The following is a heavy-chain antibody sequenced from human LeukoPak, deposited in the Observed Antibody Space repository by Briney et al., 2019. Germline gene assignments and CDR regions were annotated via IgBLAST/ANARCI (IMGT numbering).Heavy chain of an antibody. J-gene: IGHJ4*02. CDR1: GGSISSYY. CDR3: AKGIVATIPYFDY. Sequence: SETLSLTCTVSGGSISSYYWSWIRQPPGQGLEWIGYIYYSGSTNYNPSLKSRVTISVDTSKNQFSLKLSSVTAADTAVYYCAKGIVATIPYFDYWGQGTLVTVSS. V-gene: IGHV4-59*08. CDR2: IYYSGST. D-gene: IGHD5-12*01.